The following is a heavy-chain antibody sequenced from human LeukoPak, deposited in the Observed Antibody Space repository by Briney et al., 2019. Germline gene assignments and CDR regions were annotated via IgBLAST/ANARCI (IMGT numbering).Heavy chain of an antibody. CDR1: GGSISSSSAY. D-gene: IGHD1-26*01. J-gene: IGHJ4*02. V-gene: IGHV4-39*01. CDR3: ARQGGSYYTPFDS. CDR2: IYYSGST. Sequence: SETLSLTCTVSGGSISSSSAYWGWIRQPPGKGLEWIGNIYYSGSTYYNPSLRSRVTISVDTSKNQFSLKLNSVTAADTAVYYCARQGGSYYTPFDSWGQGTLVTVSS.